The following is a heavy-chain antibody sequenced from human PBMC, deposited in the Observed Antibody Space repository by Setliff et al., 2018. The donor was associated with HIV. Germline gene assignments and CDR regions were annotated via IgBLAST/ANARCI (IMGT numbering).Heavy chain of an antibody. D-gene: IGHD6-19*01. CDR2: ISLGSTTI. CDR3: ARDRLQWLASHAFDL. J-gene: IGHJ3*01. Sequence: GSLRLSCATSGFTFTAYSMNWVRQAPGKGLEWVSYISLGSTTIFYADSAKGRFTVSGDISRNTLYLQMNSLRAEDTAVYYCARDRLQWLASHAFDLWGQGTMVTVS. V-gene: IGHV3-48*01. CDR1: GFTFTAYS.